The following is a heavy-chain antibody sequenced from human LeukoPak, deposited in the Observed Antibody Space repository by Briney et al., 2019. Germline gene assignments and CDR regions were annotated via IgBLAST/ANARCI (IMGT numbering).Heavy chain of an antibody. CDR3: ARSPWTPVSDRYYFGS. V-gene: IGHV2-5*02. J-gene: IGHJ4*02. CDR1: GFSLRNRAG. CDR2: IFWDNDK. Sequence: ESGPTLVNPTQTLTLTCTFSGFSLRNRAGVGWIRQPPGKALEWLALIFWDNDKRYSPSLKSRLTITKDTSKNQVVLTMTNMDPVDTATYYCARSPWTPVSDRYYFGSWGQGTLVPVSS. D-gene: IGHD1-1*01.